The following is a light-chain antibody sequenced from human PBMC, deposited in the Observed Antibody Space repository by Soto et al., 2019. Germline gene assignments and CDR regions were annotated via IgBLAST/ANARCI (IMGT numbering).Light chain of an antibody. CDR1: QRITTY. V-gene: IGKV1-39*01. J-gene: IGKJ2*01. CDR2: TSG. CDR3: QQTYSTPYT. Sequence: IPMTQSPSSLSASVGDIVTITCRASQRITTYLNWYQQKPGEAPKLLISTSGTLQRGVPSRFSGSGSGTDFTLTITALRPEDFATYFCQQTYSTPYTFGQGTKVEIK.